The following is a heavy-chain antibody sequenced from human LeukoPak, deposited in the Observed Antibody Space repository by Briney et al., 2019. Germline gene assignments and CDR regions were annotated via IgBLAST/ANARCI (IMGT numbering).Heavy chain of an antibody. CDR2: IYYSGST. D-gene: IGHD6-19*01. Sequence: SQTLSLTCTVSGGSISSGGYYWSWIRQHPGKGLEWIGYIYYSGSTYYNPSLKSRVTISVDTSKNQFSLKLSSVTAADTAVYYCARTGRPVAVAGPYYFDYWGQGTLVTVSS. CDR3: ARTGRPVAVAGPYYFDY. J-gene: IGHJ4*02. CDR1: GGSISSGGYY. V-gene: IGHV4-31*03.